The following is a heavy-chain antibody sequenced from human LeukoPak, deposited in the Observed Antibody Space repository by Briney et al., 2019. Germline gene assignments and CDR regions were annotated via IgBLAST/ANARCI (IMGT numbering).Heavy chain of an antibody. CDR1: GFTFSSYG. Sequence: PGRSLRLSCAASGFTFSSYGMHWVPQAPGKGLEWVAVISYDGSNKYYADSVKGRFTISRDNSKNTLYLQMNSLRAEDTAVYYCAKNSGAAAWVDYWGQGTLVTVSS. D-gene: IGHD6-13*01. J-gene: IGHJ4*02. CDR3: AKNSGAAAWVDY. CDR2: ISYDGSNK. V-gene: IGHV3-30*18.